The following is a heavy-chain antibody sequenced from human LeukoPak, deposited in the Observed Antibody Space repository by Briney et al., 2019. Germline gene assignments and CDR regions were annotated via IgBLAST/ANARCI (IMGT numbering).Heavy chain of an antibody. V-gene: IGHV4-34*01. Sequence: SETLSLTCAVYGGSFSGYYWSWIRQPPGKGLEWIGEINHSGSTNYNPSLKSRVTISVDTSKNQFSLKLSSVTAADTAVYYCAARITIFGVVEETSYYFDHWGQGTLVTVSS. D-gene: IGHD3-3*01. J-gene: IGHJ4*02. CDR3: AARITIFGVVEETSYYFDH. CDR2: INHSGST. CDR1: GGSFSGYY.